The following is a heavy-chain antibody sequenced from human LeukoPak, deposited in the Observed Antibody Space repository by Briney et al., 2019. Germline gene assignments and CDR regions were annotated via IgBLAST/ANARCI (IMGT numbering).Heavy chain of an antibody. Sequence: GGSLRLSCAASGFTVSSSYMTWVRQAPGKGLEWVSVIRSGGSTVYADSVKGRFAISRDNAKNSLYLQMNSLRAEDTALYYCAKDMEDNRGEDIEGAFDIWGQGTMVTVSS. CDR1: GFTVSSSY. CDR3: AKDMEDNRGEDIEGAFDI. CDR2: IRSGGST. J-gene: IGHJ3*02. D-gene: IGHD3-10*01. V-gene: IGHV3-53*05.